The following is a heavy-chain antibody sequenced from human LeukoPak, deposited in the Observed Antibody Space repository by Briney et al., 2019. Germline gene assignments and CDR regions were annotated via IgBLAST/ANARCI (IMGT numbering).Heavy chain of an antibody. D-gene: IGHD3-22*01. CDR1: GYTFTNYD. V-gene: IGHV1-8*03. J-gene: IGHJ5*02. Sequence: ASVKVSCKASGYTFTNYDINWVRQATGQGLEWMGWMNPNSGNTGYAQKFQGRVTFTRNTSISTAYMESSSLRSEDTAVYYCARDYYDSSAPLVGFDPWGQGTLVTVSS. CDR3: ARDYYDSSAPLVGFDP. CDR2: MNPNSGNT.